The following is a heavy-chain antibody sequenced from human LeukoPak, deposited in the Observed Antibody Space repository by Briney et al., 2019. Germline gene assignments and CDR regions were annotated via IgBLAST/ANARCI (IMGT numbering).Heavy chain of an antibody. Sequence: PGGSLRLSCAASGFTFSDYYMSWIRQAPGKGLEWVSYISSSTNTNYADSVKGRFTISRDNAKNSLYLQVNSLRAEDTAVYYCARGTSPIVWGQGTLVTVSS. V-gene: IGHV3-11*05. CDR2: ISSSTNT. CDR3: ARGTSPIV. J-gene: IGHJ3*01. CDR1: GFTFSDYY.